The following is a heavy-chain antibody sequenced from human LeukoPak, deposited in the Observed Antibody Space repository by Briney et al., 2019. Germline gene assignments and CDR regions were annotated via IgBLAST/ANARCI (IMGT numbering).Heavy chain of an antibody. Sequence: ASVKVSFKASGYTFTSYDINWVRQAPGQGLEWMGWMNPNSGNTGYAQKFQGRVTMTRNTSISTAYMELSSLRSEDTAVYYCARGRYGDIVVVPAAILRDNWFDPWGQGTLVTVSS. V-gene: IGHV1-8*01. CDR3: ARGRYGDIVVVPAAILRDNWFDP. CDR1: GYTFTSYD. D-gene: IGHD2-2*01. CDR2: MNPNSGNT. J-gene: IGHJ5*02.